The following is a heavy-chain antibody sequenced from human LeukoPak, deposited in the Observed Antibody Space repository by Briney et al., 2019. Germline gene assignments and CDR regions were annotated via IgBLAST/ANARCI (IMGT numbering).Heavy chain of an antibody. CDR2: MYIGGSA. CDR1: GLTVSNTY. CDR3: ARCKIGSHFDY. V-gene: IGHV3-53*01. Sequence: GGSLRLSCAASGLTVSNTYMRGVRPAPGKGVEWVSVMYIGGSAYYGDSVKGRYTTSRDSSENTGYLQMTSLRVEDTAVYYCARCKIGSHFDYWGEGTLWTVSS. D-gene: IGHD1-26*01. J-gene: IGHJ4*02.